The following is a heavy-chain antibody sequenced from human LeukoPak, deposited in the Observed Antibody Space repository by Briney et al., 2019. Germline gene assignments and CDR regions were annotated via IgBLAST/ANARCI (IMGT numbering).Heavy chain of an antibody. CDR1: GFTFSSYA. CDR2: ISYDGSNK. D-gene: IGHD5-12*01. Sequence: GKSLRLFCAASGFTFSSYAMHWVRQAPGKGLEWVAVISYDGSNKYYADSVKGRFTISRDNSKNTLYLQMNSLRAEDTAVYYCAKDNKWLRPLGYFDYWGQGTLVTVSS. CDR3: AKDNKWLRPLGYFDY. J-gene: IGHJ4*02. V-gene: IGHV3-30*04.